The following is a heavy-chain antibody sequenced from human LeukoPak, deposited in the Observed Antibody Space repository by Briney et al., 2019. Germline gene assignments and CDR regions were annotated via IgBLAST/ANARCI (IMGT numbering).Heavy chain of an antibody. Sequence: ASVKVSCKASGYTFTSYAMNWVRQAPGQGFEWMGWINTNTGNPTYAQGFTGRFVFSLDTSVNTAYLQISSLKAEDTAVYYCARDRVWLKNYGEYGMDVWGQGTTVTVSS. V-gene: IGHV7-4-1*02. CDR3: ARDRVWLKNYGEYGMDV. D-gene: IGHD4-17*01. CDR1: GYTFTSYA. CDR2: INTNTGNP. J-gene: IGHJ6*02.